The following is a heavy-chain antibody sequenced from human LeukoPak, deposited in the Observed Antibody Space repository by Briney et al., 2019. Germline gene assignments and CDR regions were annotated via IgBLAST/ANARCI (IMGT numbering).Heavy chain of an antibody. CDR2: IYYTGGT. CDR1: GGSIGSDY. V-gene: IGHV4-59*12. D-gene: IGHD3-10*01. J-gene: IGHJ4*02. Sequence: SETLSLTCTVSGGSIGSDYWTWIRQPPGKGLEYIGYIYYTGGTNYNPSLKSRVTISVDTSKNQFSLKLSSVTAADTAVYYCARGRGGYYYGSGSYSAYFDYWGQGTLVTVSS. CDR3: ARGRGGYYYGSGSYSAYFDY.